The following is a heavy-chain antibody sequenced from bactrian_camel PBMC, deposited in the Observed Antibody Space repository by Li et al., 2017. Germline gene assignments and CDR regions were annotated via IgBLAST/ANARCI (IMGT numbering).Heavy chain of an antibody. V-gene: IGHV3S54*01. CDR2: IWTGDGGTP. J-gene: IGHJ4*01. Sequence: HVQLVESGGDSVQAGESLRLSCVASGYTLPMNMGWFRQGPGKEREGFAAIWTGDGGTPYYADSVKGRFTISLNNAANTLYLEMNSLKPEDTAMYYCAAEPRRSGGICYPLPEENLFTYWGQGTQVTVS. D-gene: IGHD7*01. CDR3: AAEPRRSGGICYPLPEENLFTY. CDR1: GYTLPMN.